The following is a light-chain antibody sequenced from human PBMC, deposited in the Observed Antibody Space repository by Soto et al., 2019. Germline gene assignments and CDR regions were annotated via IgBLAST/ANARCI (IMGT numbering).Light chain of an antibody. CDR3: GTWDSRLSAVV. V-gene: IGLV1-51*01. Sequence: QSVLTQPPSVSAAPGQKVSISCSGSSSNIGNNYVSWYQQLLGTAPKLLIYDNNRRPSGIPDRFYGSKSGTSATLGITGLQTGDEADYYCGTWDSRLSAVVFGGGTQLTVL. CDR2: DNN. CDR1: SSNIGNNY. J-gene: IGLJ2*01.